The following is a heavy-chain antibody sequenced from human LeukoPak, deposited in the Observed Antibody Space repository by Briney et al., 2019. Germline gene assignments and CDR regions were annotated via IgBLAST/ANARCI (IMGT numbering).Heavy chain of an antibody. Sequence: SGGSLRLSCAASGFTFSSYAMHWVRQAPGKGLEWVAVISYDGSNKYYADSVKGRFTISRDNSKNTLYLQMNSLRAEDTAVYYCARGTSTAYFQLYFASWGQGTLVTVSS. CDR3: ARGTSTAYFQLYFAS. CDR2: ISYDGSNK. J-gene: IGHJ4*02. CDR1: GFTFSSYA. V-gene: IGHV3-30*14. D-gene: IGHD3-9*01.